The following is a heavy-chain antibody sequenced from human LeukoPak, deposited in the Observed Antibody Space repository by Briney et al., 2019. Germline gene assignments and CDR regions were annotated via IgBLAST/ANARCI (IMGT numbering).Heavy chain of an antibody. J-gene: IGHJ4*02. Sequence: GASLTLSCAASGFTFSNFWMNWVRQAPGKGLEWVPHIKDDGGDKNYVDSVKGRFTISRDNAKRSLYLQMNSLTADDPDVYYCARGTGWYPDYWGQGILVTVSS. CDR3: ARGTGWYPDY. V-gene: IGHV3-7*01. CDR2: IKDDGGDK. CDR1: GFTFSNFW. D-gene: IGHD6-19*01.